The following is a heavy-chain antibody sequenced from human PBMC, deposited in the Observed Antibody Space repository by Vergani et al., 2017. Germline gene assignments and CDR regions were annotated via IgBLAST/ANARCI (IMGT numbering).Heavy chain of an antibody. J-gene: IGHJ4*02. CDR2: IYPADSDT. CDR3: ARHTTYTDS. Sequence: EAELVQSGPEMRKPGESLKISCKGSEYSFGNYWIGWVRQMPGKGLEWMVIIYPADSDTRYSPSFQGQVTISADKSISTAFLQWDRLKASDTALYYCARHTTYTDSWGQGTLVTVSS. D-gene: IGHD1-1*01. V-gene: IGHV5-51*01. CDR1: EYSFGNYW.